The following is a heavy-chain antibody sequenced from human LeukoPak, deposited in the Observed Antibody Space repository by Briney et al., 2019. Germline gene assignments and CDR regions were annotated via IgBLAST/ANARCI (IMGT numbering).Heavy chain of an antibody. Sequence: PGGSLRLSCEASGFIFSSYWMTWVRQAPGKGLEWVANIKQDGSEKYYVDSVKGRFTISRDNAKNSLYLQMNSLRAEDTAVYYCARVGAMVSIDYWGQGTLVTVSS. CDR3: ARVGAMVSIDY. D-gene: IGHD1-26*01. V-gene: IGHV3-7*01. J-gene: IGHJ4*02. CDR2: IKQDGSEK. CDR1: GFIFSSYW.